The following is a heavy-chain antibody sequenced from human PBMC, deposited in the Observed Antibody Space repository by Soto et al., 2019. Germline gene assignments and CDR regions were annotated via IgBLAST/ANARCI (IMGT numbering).Heavy chain of an antibody. CDR1: GFTFSSYD. CDR2: IGTAGDT. CDR3: ARDGSYGGLDV. D-gene: IGHD3-10*01. J-gene: IGHJ6*04. V-gene: IGHV3-13*01. Sequence: GGSLRLSCAASGFTFSSYDMHWVRQATGKGLEWVSAIGTAGDTYYPGSVKGRFTISRENAKNSLYLQMNSLRAGDTAVYYCARDGSYGGLDVWGKGTTVTVSS.